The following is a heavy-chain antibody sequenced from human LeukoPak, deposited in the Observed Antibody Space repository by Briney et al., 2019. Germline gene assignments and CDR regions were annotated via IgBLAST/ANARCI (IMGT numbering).Heavy chain of an antibody. CDR2: ISGSGGST. V-gene: IGHV3-23*01. D-gene: IGHD1-26*01. CDR1: GFTFSSYA. CDR3: AKDPAPIVGATLYYYGMDV. J-gene: IGHJ6*02. Sequence: PGGSLRLSCAASGFTFSSYAMSWVRQAPGKGLEWVSAISGSGGSTYYADSVKGRFTISRDNSKNTLYLQMNSLRAEDTAVYYCAKDPAPIVGATLYYYGMDVWGQGTTVTVSS.